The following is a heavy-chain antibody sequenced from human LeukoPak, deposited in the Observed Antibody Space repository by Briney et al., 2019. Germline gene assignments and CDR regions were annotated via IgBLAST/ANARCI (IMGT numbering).Heavy chain of an antibody. CDR3: AWDSGAFEI. Sequence: ASVKVSCKASVYTFTSHYISWMRQAPGQGLQWMGRISAYNGQTNYAQKVQGRVTMTTDTSTSTVYMELRSLRSDDTAVYYCAWDSGAFEIWGQGTMVTVSS. CDR1: VYTFTSHY. CDR2: ISAYNGQT. J-gene: IGHJ3*02. V-gene: IGHV1-18*01.